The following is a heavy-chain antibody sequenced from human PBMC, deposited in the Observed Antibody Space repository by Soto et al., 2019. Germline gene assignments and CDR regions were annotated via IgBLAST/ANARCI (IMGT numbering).Heavy chain of an antibody. V-gene: IGHV5-10-1*01. Sequence: PGESLKISCNGSGYSFTSYWISWVRQMPGKGLEWMGRIDPSDSYTNYSPSFQGHVTISADKSISTAYLQWSSLKASDTAMYYCASRRPGYSSGWYSWGQGTLVTVSS. CDR3: ASRRPGYSSGWYS. CDR1: GYSFTSYW. CDR2: IDPSDSYT. D-gene: IGHD6-19*01. J-gene: IGHJ4*02.